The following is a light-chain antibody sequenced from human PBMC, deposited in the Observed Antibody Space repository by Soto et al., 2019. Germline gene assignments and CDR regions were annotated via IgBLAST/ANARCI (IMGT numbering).Light chain of an antibody. J-gene: IGKJ5*01. CDR3: QQYHAYWT. CDR1: QSISSW. V-gene: IGKV1-5*01. CDR2: DAS. Sequence: DIQITQSPSTLSASVGDRVTITCRASQSISSWLAWYQQKPGKAPKLLIFDASSLERGVPSRFSGSGSGTEFTLTISSLQPDDFATYYCQQYHAYWTFGQGTRLEI.